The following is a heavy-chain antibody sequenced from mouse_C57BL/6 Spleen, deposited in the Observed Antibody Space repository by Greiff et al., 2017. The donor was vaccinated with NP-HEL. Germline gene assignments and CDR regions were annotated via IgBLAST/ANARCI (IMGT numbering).Heavy chain of an antibody. J-gene: IGHJ4*01. V-gene: IGHV1-54*01. CDR1: GYAFTNYL. CDR2: INPGSGGT. Sequence: QVHVKQSGAELVRPGTSVKVSCKASGYAFTNYLIEWVKQRPGQGLEWIGVINPGSGGTNYNEKFKGKATLTADKSSSTAYMQLSSLTSEDSAVYFCARSDGSSDYYYAMDYWGQGTSVTVSS. CDR3: ARSDGSSDYYYAMDY. D-gene: IGHD1-1*01.